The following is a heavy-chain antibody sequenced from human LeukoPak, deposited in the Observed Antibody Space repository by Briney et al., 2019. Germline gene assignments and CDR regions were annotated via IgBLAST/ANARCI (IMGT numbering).Heavy chain of an antibody. V-gene: IGHV4-59*01. CDR2: IYYSGST. D-gene: IGHD6-19*01. J-gene: IGHJ6*02. CDR3: ARSIAVAGTFGYYYYGMDV. CDR1: GGSISSYY. Sequence: SETLSLTCTVSGGSISSYYWSWIRQPPGKGLEWIGYIYYSGSTNYNPSLKSRVTISVDTSKNQFSLKLSSVTAADTAVYYCARSIAVAGTFGYYYYGMDVWGQGTTVTVSS.